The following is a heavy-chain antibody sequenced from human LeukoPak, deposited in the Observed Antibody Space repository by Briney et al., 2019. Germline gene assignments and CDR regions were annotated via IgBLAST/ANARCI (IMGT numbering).Heavy chain of an antibody. D-gene: IGHD3-10*01. J-gene: IGHJ6*03. CDR2: IVVGSGNT. CDR1: GFTFTSSA. V-gene: IGHV1-58*02. Sequence: SVKVSCKASGFTFTSSAMQWVRQARGQRLEWIGWIVVGSGNTNYAQKFQERVTITRDMSTSTAYMELSSLRSEDTAVYYCARSGPYYYHYVDIWGKGTTVTVSS. CDR3: ARSGPYYYHYVDI.